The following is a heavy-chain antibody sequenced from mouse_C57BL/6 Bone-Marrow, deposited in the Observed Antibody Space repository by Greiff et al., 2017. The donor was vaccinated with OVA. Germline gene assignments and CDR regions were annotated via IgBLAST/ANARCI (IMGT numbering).Heavy chain of an antibody. V-gene: IGHV1-81*01. CDR2: IYPSSGNT. CDR3: AIWYYGTLYYFDY. D-gene: IGHD1-1*01. Sequence: QVQLKESGAELARPGASVKLSCKASGYTFTSYGISWVKQRTGQGLEWIGEIYPSSGNTYYNEKFKGKATLTADKSSSTAYMELLSLTSEDSAVYFCAIWYYGTLYYFDYWGQGTTLTVSS. J-gene: IGHJ2*01. CDR1: GYTFTSYG.